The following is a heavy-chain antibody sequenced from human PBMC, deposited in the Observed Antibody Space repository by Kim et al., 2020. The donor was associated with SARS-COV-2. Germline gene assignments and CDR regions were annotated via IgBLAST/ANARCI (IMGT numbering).Heavy chain of an antibody. CDR2: IYHSGST. V-gene: IGHV4-4*02. Sequence: SETLSLTCAVSGGSISSSNWWSWVRQPPGKGLEWIGEIYHSGSTNYNPSLKSRVTISVDKSKNQFSLKLSSVTAADTAVYYCARKPLPRQSLAVAGDIDYWGQGTLVTVSS. D-gene: IGHD6-19*01. CDR1: GGSISSSNW. CDR3: ARKPLPRQSLAVAGDIDY. J-gene: IGHJ4*02.